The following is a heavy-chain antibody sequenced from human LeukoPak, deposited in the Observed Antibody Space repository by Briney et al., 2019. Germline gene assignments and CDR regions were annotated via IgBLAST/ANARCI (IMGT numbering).Heavy chain of an antibody. Sequence: GGSLRLSCAASGFTFSSYGMHWVRQAPGKGLEWVAVIWYDGSNKYYADSVKGRFTISRDNSKNTLYLQMNSLRAEDTAVYYCAKDGSTSFLDFWGQGTLVTVSS. CDR2: IWYDGSNK. V-gene: IGHV3-33*06. CDR1: GFTFSSYG. CDR3: AKDGSTSFLDF. D-gene: IGHD2-2*01. J-gene: IGHJ4*02.